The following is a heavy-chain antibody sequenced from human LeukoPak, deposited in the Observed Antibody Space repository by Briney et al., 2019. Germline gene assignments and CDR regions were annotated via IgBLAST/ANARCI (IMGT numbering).Heavy chain of an antibody. Sequence: GRSLRLSCAASGFTFSSYSMNWVRQAPGKGLEWVSSISSSSSYKYYADSVKGRFTISRDNAKNSLYLQMNSLRAEDTAVYYCARGNYDSSGYYLDYWGQGTLVTVSS. V-gene: IGHV3-21*01. D-gene: IGHD3-22*01. CDR1: GFTFSSYS. CDR3: ARGNYDSSGYYLDY. CDR2: ISSSSSYK. J-gene: IGHJ4*02.